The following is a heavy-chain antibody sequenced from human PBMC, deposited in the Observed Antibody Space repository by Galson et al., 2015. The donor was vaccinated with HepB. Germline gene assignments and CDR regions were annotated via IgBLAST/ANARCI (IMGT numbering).Heavy chain of an antibody. D-gene: IGHD3-16*01. J-gene: IGHJ4*02. CDR1: GFTFSSYA. Sequence: SLRLSCAASGFTFSSYAMNWVRQAPGKGLEWVAVLSSHGDNEYYAASVKGRFTISRDNSENTVYLQMHSLRVEDTAVYYCARTFYFDYWGQGTLVTVPS. V-gene: IGHV3-30*04. CDR2: LSSHGDNE. CDR3: ARTFYFDY.